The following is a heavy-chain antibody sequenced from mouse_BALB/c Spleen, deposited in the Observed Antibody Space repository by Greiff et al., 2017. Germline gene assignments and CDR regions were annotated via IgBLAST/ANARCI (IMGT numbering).Heavy chain of an antibody. CDR3: AREGYGSGGFAY. D-gene: IGHD1-1*01. CDR1: GFTFSSYA. V-gene: IGHV5-6-5*01. Sequence: EVMLVESGGGLVKPGGSLKLSCAASGFTFSSYAMSWVRQTPEKRLEWVASISSGGSTYYPDSVKGRFTISRDNARNILYLQMSSLRSEDTAMYYCAREGYGSGGFAYWGQGTLVTVSA. CDR2: ISSGGST. J-gene: IGHJ3*01.